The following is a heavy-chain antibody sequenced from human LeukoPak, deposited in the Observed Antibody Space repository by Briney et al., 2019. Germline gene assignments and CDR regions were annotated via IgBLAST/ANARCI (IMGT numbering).Heavy chain of an antibody. CDR1: GYTFTGYY. Sequence: ASVKVSCKASGYTFTGYYMHWVRQAPGQGLEWMGWINPNSGGTNYAQKFHGRVTMTRDTSISTAYMELSRLRSDDTAVYYCARDFIWGRGAFDIWGQGTMVTVSS. CDR2: INPNSGGT. V-gene: IGHV1-2*02. CDR3: ARDFIWGRGAFDI. D-gene: IGHD3-10*01. J-gene: IGHJ3*02.